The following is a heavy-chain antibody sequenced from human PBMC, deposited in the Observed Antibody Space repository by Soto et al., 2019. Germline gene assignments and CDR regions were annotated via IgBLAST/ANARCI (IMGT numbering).Heavy chain of an antibody. CDR3: AKDWATVTDPFDY. CDR2: ISGSGGST. D-gene: IGHD4-17*01. Sequence: EVQLLESGGGLVQPGGSLRLSWAASGFTFSSYAMSWVRQAPGKGLEWVSAISGSGGSTYYADSVKGRFTISRDNSKNTLYLQMNSLRAEDTAIYYCAKDWATVTDPFDYWGQGTLVTVSS. J-gene: IGHJ4*02. V-gene: IGHV3-23*01. CDR1: GFTFSSYA.